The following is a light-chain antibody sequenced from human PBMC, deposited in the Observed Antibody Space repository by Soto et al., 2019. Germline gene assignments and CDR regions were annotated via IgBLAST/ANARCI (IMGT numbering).Light chain of an antibody. CDR1: QVITND. Sequence: IQMTQSPSSLSASVGDRLSITCRASQVITNDLGWYQQKPGKAPKRLIYAASTLQSGVPSRFSGSGSGTEFTLTISSLQPEDVAIYYCLQLNTYPWTFGQGTKVEIK. J-gene: IGKJ1*01. CDR2: AAS. V-gene: IGKV1-17*01. CDR3: LQLNTYPWT.